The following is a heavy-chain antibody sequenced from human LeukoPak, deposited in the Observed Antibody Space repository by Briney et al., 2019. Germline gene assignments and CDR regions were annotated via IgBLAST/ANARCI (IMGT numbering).Heavy chain of an antibody. CDR3: AKNLVYSRRGDY. CDR1: AFTFSSYA. J-gene: IGHJ4*02. CDR2: ISGSGGST. Sequence: GRSLRLSCAASAFTFSSYAMSSVRQDPGRGLGWDSAISGSGGSTYYADSVKGRFTISRDNSKNTLYLQMNSLRAADTAVYYCAKNLVYSRRGDYWGQGTLVTVSS. V-gene: IGHV3-23*01. D-gene: IGHD2-15*01.